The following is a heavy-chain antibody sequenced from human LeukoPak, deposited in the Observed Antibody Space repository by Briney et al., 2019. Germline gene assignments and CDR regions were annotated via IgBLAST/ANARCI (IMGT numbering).Heavy chain of an antibody. J-gene: IGHJ4*02. CDR2: ISSNGGST. Sequence: GGSLRLSCAASGFTFSSYAMHWVRQAPGKGLEYVSAISSNGGSTYYANSVKGRFTISRDNSKNTLYLQMGSLRAEDMAVYYCARAAYLIAAAVPNDYWGQGTLVTVSS. D-gene: IGHD6-13*01. CDR3: ARAAYLIAAAVPNDY. V-gene: IGHV3-64*01. CDR1: GFTFSSYA.